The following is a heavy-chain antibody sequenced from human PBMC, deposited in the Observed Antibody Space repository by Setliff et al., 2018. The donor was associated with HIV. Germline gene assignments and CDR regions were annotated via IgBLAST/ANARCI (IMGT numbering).Heavy chain of an antibody. CDR2: ITSGSTYV. CDR3: ARESKGAMALEIFYY. V-gene: IGHV3-21*01. J-gene: IGHJ4*02. D-gene: IGHD1-26*01. Sequence: GGSLRLSCAASGFTLTDYTMNCVRQAPGKGLEWVSSITSGSTYVNYADSVKGRFSISRDNAKISLFLQMNSLRDEDTAVYYCARESKGAMALEIFYYWDQGTLFTVSS. CDR1: GFTLTDYT.